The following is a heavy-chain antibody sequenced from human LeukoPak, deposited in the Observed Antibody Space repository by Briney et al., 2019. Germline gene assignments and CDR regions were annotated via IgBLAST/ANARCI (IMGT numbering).Heavy chain of an antibody. D-gene: IGHD3-22*01. CDR2: ISGSGGST. CDR1: GLTFSNAW. CDR3: AKDLVAEIVVVITPPDAFDI. Sequence: GGSLRLSCAVSGLTFSNAWMSWVRQAPGKGLEWVSAISGSGGSTYYADSVKGRFTISRDNSKNTLYLQMNSLRAEDTAVYYCAKDLVAEIVVVITPPDAFDIWGQGTMVTVSS. V-gene: IGHV3-23*01. J-gene: IGHJ3*02.